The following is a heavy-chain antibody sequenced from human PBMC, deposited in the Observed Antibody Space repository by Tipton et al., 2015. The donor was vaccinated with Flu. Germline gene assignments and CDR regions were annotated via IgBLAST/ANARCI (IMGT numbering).Heavy chain of an antibody. D-gene: IGHD3-10*01. CDR3: ARDNRITMVRGVIPSFDY. CDR1: GFTFSSYW. Sequence: GSLRLSCAASGFTFSSYWMHWVRQAPGKGLVWVSRINSDGSSTSYADSVKGRFTISRDNAKNTLYLQMNSLRAEDTAVYYCARDNRITMVRGVIPSFDYWGQGTLVTVSS. V-gene: IGHV3-74*01. CDR2: INSDGSST. J-gene: IGHJ4*02.